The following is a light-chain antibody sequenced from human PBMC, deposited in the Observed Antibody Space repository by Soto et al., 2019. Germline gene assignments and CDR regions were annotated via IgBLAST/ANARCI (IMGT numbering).Light chain of an antibody. Sequence: DIQMTQSPSSLSASVGDRVTITCRASQSIRRYLNWYQQKPGKAPKLLIYAASSLQSGVPSRFSGSGSGTDFILTISSLQPEDFATYYCQRSNSVPWTFGQGTKVEIK. CDR3: QRSNSVPWT. J-gene: IGKJ1*01. V-gene: IGKV1-39*01. CDR2: AAS. CDR1: QSIRRY.